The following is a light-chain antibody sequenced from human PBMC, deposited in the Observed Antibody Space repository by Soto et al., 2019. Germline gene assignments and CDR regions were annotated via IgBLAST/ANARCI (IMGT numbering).Light chain of an antibody. Sequence: IQLTLSPSSLSASVGDRVAITCRASQDIYIYLAWYQQEPGKAPKLLIHAASTLQSGVPSRFSGSGSGTDFTLIISSLQPEDFATYYCQQVYAYPSTFGGGTKVDIK. CDR1: QDIYIY. V-gene: IGKV1-9*01. J-gene: IGKJ4*01. CDR2: AAS. CDR3: QQVYAYPST.